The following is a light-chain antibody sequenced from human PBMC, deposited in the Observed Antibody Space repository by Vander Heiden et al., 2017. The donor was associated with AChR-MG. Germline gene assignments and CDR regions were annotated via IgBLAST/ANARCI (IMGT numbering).Light chain of an antibody. CDR2: EVS. CDR3: SSYAGSNEV. Sequence: SALTPPPSASGSPGQSVPISCTGTSSDVGGYNYVSWYQQHPGKAPKLMIDEVSKRPSGVPDRFSGSKSGNTASLTVSGLQAEDEADYYCSSYAGSNEVFGGGTKLTVL. J-gene: IGLJ2*01. CDR1: SSDVGGYNY. V-gene: IGLV2-8*01.